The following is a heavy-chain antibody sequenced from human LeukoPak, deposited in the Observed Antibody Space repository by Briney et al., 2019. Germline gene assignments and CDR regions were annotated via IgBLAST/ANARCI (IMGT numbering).Heavy chain of an antibody. CDR2: IYYSGST. CDR3: ARGGGTYYYDSSGYPIDY. J-gene: IGHJ4*02. CDR1: GGSISSSSSY. D-gene: IGHD3-22*01. V-gene: IGHV4-39*01. Sequence: PSETLSLTCTVSGGSISSSSSYWGWIRQPPGKGLKWIGSIYYSGSTYYNPSLKSRVTISVDTSKNQFSLKLSSVTAADTAVYYCARGGGTYYYDSSGYPIDYWGQGTLVTVSS.